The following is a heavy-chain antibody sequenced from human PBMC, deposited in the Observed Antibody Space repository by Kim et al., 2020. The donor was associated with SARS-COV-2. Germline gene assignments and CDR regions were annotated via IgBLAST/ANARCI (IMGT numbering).Heavy chain of an antibody. CDR1: GYTFTGYY. J-gene: IGHJ6*02. CDR3: ARDARRGRYYGMDV. V-gene: IGHV1-2*06. CDR2: INPNSGGT. Sequence: ASVKVSCKASGYTFTGYYMHWVRQAPGQGLEWMGRINPNSGGTNYAQKFQGRVTMTRDTSISTAYMELSRLRSDDTAVYYCARDARRGRYYGMDVWGQGTTVTVSS.